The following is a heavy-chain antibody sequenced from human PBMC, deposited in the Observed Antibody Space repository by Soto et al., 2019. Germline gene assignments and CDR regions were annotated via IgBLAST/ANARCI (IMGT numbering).Heavy chain of an antibody. Sequence: PGESLTISCKGSGYSFTSYWIGWVRQMPGKGLEWMGIIYPGDSDTRYSPSSQGQVTVSADNAISTPYLQWSSLKASDTAMYYFARLVEMATIHHGPIDYWGQGSLVIVSS. V-gene: IGHV5-51*01. CDR2: IYPGDSDT. CDR1: GYSFTSYW. J-gene: IGHJ4*02. CDR3: ARLVEMATIHHGPIDY. D-gene: IGHD5-12*01.